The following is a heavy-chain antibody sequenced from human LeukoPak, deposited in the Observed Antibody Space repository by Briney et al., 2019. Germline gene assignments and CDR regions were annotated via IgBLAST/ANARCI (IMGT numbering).Heavy chain of an antibody. CDR1: GFTFSNYA. CDR2: ISGSGAYT. D-gene: IGHD3-10*01. V-gene: IGHV3-23*01. CDR3: AKDLWFGELRGTYDY. J-gene: IGHJ4*02. Sequence: AGGSLRLSCAASGFTFSNYAMSWVRQAPGKGLEWVSAISGSGAYTYYAGSVKGRFTISRDNSKNTLYLQMNSLRAEDTAVYYCAKDLWFGELRGTYDYWGQGTLVTVSS.